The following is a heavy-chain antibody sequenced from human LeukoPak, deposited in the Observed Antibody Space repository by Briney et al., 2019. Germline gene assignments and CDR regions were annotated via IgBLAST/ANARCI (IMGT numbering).Heavy chain of an antibody. D-gene: IGHD6-13*01. CDR2: ISPNSGVP. Sequence: ASVKVSCKASGYTFTGYYIHWVRQAPGQGLEWLGRISPNSGVPNYAQKFQGRVTMTRDTSVNTVYMELSGLKSDDTGAYYCARELGYSTSWYGRFDPWGQGTVVTVSS. CDR1: GYTFTGYY. V-gene: IGHV1-2*05. CDR3: ARELGYSTSWYGRFDP. J-gene: IGHJ5*02.